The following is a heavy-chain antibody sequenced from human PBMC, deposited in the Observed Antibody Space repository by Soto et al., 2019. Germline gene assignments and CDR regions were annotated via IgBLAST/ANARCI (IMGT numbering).Heavy chain of an antibody. V-gene: IGHV4-39*01. Sequence: PSETLSLTCTVSGASISRSPYCFACIRQPPGKGLELVGSLCYSGNYYRPSLKSRVTISVDTSKNQLSLNLTSVTAADTAIYYCSRRAPEGFDPWGQGTLVTVSS. CDR2: LCYSGN. CDR1: GASISRSPYC. CDR3: SRRAPEGFDP. J-gene: IGHJ5*02.